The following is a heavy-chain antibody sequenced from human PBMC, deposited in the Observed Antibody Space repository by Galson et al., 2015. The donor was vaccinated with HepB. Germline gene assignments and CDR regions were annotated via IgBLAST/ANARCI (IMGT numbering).Heavy chain of an antibody. CDR3: ARHVRGLSDLYYYYYGMDV. CDR2: IDPSDSYT. J-gene: IGHJ6*02. Sequence: QSGAEVKKPGESLKISCKGSGYSFTSYWISWVRQMPGKGLEWMGRIDPSDSYTNYSPSFQGHVTISADKSISTAYLQWSSLKASDTAMYYCARHVRGLSDLYYYYYGMDVWGQGTTVTVSS. V-gene: IGHV5-10-1*01. D-gene: IGHD1-26*01. CDR1: GYSFTSYW.